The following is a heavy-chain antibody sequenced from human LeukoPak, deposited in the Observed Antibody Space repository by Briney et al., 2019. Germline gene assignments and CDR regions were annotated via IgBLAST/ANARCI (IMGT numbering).Heavy chain of an antibody. CDR2: IYSGGST. Sequence: ETLSLTCTVSGGSISSYYWSWIRQPPGKGLEWVSVIYSGGSTYYADSVKGRFTISRDNSKNTLYLQMNSLRAEDTAVYYCAKDRIVVVVAAMDYWGQGTLVTVSS. CDR3: AKDRIVVVVAAMDY. V-gene: IGHV3-53*01. J-gene: IGHJ4*02. D-gene: IGHD2-15*01. CDR1: GGSISSYY.